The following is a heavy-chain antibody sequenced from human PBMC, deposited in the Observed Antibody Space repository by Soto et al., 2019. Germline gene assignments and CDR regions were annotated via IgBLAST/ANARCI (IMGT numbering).Heavy chain of an antibody. J-gene: IGHJ5*02. D-gene: IGHD3-10*01. CDR3: ATTPMVRGVITPFNWFDP. CDR2: FDPEDGET. CDR1: GYTLTELS. Sequence: ASVKVSCKVSGYTLTELSMHWVRQAPGKGLEWMGGFDPEDGETIYAQKFQGRVTMTEDTSTDTAYMELSSLRSEDTAAYYCATTPMVRGVITPFNWFDPWGQGTLVTVSS. V-gene: IGHV1-24*01.